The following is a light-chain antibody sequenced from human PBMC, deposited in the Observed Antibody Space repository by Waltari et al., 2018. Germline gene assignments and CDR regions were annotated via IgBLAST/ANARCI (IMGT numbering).Light chain of an antibody. J-gene: IGKJ2*01. CDR1: QTVRIF. CDR2: DAS. V-gene: IGKV3-11*01. CDR3: LQRSNWPYT. Sequence: EIVLPHSPTTLSLSSGERATLTSSASQTVRIFLTWYQQKPGQTPRLLIFDASTRAPGIPAKFRGSGSGTDFTLTVSNLEPEDVAVYYCLQRSNWPYTFGQGTRVEIK.